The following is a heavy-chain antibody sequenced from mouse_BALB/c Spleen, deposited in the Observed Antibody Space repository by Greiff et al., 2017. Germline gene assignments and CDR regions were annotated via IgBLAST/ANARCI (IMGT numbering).Heavy chain of an antibody. CDR2: IDPANGNT. CDR1: GFNIKDTY. J-gene: IGHJ1*01. V-gene: IGHV14-3*02. CDR3: APYYYGSGGWYFDV. D-gene: IGHD1-1*01. Sequence: EVQLQQSGAELVKPGASVKLSCTASGFNIKDTYMHWVKQRPEQGLEWIGRIDPANGNTKYDPKFQGKATITADTSSNTAYLQLSSLTSEDTAVYYCAPYYYGSGGWYFDVWGAGTTVTVSS.